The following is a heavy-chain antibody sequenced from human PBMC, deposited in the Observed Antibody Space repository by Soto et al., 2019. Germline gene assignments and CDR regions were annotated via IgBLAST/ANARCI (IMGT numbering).Heavy chain of an antibody. V-gene: IGHV4-34*01. D-gene: IGHD3-16*01. CDR1: SGSFSGYY. CDR3: ARHGGYYFDY. J-gene: IGHJ4*02. CDR2: IYHGLSI. Sequence: QVQLQQWGAGLLKPSETLSLTCAVYSGSFSGYYWSWIRQPPGKGLEWIGEIYHGLSIVCNPSLKSRVTISGDSSKNQFSLRLSSVTAADTAVYYCARHGGYYFDYWGQGALVTVSS.